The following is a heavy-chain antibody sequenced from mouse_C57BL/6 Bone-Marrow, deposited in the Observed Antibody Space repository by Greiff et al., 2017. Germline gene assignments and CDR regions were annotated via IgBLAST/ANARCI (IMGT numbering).Heavy chain of an antibody. CDR1: GYTFTDYY. CDR3: QFITTVVADY. CDR2: INPYNGGT. J-gene: IGHJ2*01. Sequence: VQLQQSGPVLVKPGASVKMSCKASGYTFTDYYMNWVKQSHGKSLEWIGVINPYNGGTSYNQKFKGKATLTVDKSSSTAYMELNSLTSEDSAVYYCQFITTVVADYWGQGTTLTVSS. D-gene: IGHD1-1*01. V-gene: IGHV1-19*01.